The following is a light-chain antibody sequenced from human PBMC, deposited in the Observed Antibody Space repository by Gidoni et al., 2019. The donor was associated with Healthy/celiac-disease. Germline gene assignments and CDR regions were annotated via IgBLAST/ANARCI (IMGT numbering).Light chain of an antibody. CDR1: HDISNY. CDR2: DAS. J-gene: IGKJ2*01. V-gene: IGKV1-33*01. Sequence: DIKMTRSPSSLSASVGDRVTITCQASHDISNYLNWYQQKPGKAPKLLIYDASNLETGVPSRFSGSGSGTDFTFTISSLQPEDIATYYCQQYDNLPRYTFGQGTKLEIK. CDR3: QQYDNLPRYT.